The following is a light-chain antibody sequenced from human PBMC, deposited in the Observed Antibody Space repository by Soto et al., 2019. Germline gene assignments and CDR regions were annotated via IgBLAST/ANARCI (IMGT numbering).Light chain of an antibody. CDR1: SGHSTYI. CDR3: ETWDTNVVV. J-gene: IGLJ2*01. V-gene: IGLV4-60*01. CDR2: LEGSGSY. Sequence: QLVLTQSSSASASLGSSVKLTCTLSSGHSTYIIAWHQQQPGKAPRYLMKLEGSGSYNKGSGIPDRFSGSSSGADRYLTISXXQXXXEADYYCETWDTNVVVFGGGTKLTV.